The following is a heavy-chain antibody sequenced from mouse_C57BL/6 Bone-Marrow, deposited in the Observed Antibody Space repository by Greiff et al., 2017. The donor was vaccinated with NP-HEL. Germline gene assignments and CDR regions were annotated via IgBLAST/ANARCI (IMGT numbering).Heavy chain of an antibody. CDR2: IDPSDSET. CDR3: SRAHSNYFYFDY. J-gene: IGHJ2*01. V-gene: IGHV1-52*01. D-gene: IGHD2-5*01. Sequence: QVQLQQPGAELVRPGSSVKLSCKASGYTFTSYWMHWVKRRPIQGLEWIGNIDPSDSETHYNQKFEDKATLTVDKSSSPAYMQLSSLTSEDSAVYYCSRAHSNYFYFDYWGQGTTLTVSS. CDR1: GYTFTSYW.